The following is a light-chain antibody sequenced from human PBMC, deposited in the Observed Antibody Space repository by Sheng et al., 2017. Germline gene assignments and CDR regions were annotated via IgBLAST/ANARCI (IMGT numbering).Light chain of an antibody. CDR2: EVY. Sequence: QSALTQPASVSGSPGQSITIYCAGTSTNIGSYNFVSWYQQYPGKAPRLMIFEVYKRPSGVSDRFSGSKSGNTASLTISGLQAEDEADYYCCSYTGDWVFGGGTKLTVL. J-gene: IGLJ3*02. CDR3: CSYTGDWV. V-gene: IGLV2-23*02. CDR1: STNIGSYNF.